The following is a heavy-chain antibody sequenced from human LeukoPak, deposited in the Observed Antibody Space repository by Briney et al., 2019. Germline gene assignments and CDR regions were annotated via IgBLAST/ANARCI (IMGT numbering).Heavy chain of an antibody. Sequence: VASVKVSCKVSGYTLTELSMHWVRQAPGKGLEWMGGFDPEDGETIYAQKFQGRVTMTEDTSTDTAYMELSSLRSEDTAVYYCATDQLGRGLNDAFDIWGQGTMVTVSS. CDR1: GYTLTELS. CDR3: ATDQLGRGLNDAFDI. CDR2: FDPEDGET. D-gene: IGHD7-27*01. V-gene: IGHV1-24*01. J-gene: IGHJ3*02.